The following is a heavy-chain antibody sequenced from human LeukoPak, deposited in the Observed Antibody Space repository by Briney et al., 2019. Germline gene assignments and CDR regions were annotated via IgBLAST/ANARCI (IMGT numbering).Heavy chain of an antibody. CDR2: INPNSGGT. CDR3: ARDRPVVVPAAILDYYYGMDV. Sequence: ASVKVSCKASGYTFTGYYMHWVRQAPGQGLEWMGRINPNSGGTNYAQKFQGRVTMTTDTSTSTAYMELRSLRSDDTAVYYCARDRPVVVPAAILDYYYGMDVWGQGTTVTVSS. CDR1: GYTFTGYY. V-gene: IGHV1-2*06. D-gene: IGHD2-2*02. J-gene: IGHJ6*02.